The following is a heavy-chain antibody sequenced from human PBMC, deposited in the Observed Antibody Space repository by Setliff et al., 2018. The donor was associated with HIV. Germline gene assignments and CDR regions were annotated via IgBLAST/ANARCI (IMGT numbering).Heavy chain of an antibody. CDR1: GYTFTSLD. D-gene: IGHD2-15*01. Sequence: ASVKVSCKASGYTFTSLDINWVRQATGQGPEWMGWLNPTSGNTGSAQRFQGRVTMTRNTSISIAYMELSNLRSEDTAVYYCARGAPGRSCSGGSCSYFDYWGQGTLDTVSS. V-gene: IGHV1-8*01. CDR2: LNPTSGNT. CDR3: ARGAPGRSCSGGSCSYFDY. J-gene: IGHJ4*02.